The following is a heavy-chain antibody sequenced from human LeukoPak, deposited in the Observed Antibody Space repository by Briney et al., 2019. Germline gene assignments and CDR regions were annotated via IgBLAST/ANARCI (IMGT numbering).Heavy chain of an antibody. V-gene: IGHV3-48*04. CDR3: ARDTLGIVDAFDI. D-gene: IGHD3-22*01. Sequence: PGGSLRLSCEASGFTFSTYSMNWVRQAPGKGLEWISYITSSSSTIYYADSVKGRFTISRDNAKNSLYLQMNSLRGEDTAVYYCARDTLGIVDAFDIWGQGTMVTVSS. J-gene: IGHJ3*02. CDR2: ITSSSSTI. CDR1: GFTFSTYS.